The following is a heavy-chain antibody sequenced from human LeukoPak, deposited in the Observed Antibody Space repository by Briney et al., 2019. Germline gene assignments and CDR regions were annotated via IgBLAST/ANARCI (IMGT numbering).Heavy chain of an antibody. CDR3: TRGWSSAGVFDT. Sequence: SETLSLTCTVSGGSIKTGGYSWTWIRQPAEKGLEWIGRIYISGNTDQNPSLKSRVTVSMDSSKNQFSLEMKSVTAADTAVYYCTRGWSSAGVFDTWGQGTVVTVSS. CDR1: GGSIKTGGYS. V-gene: IGHV4-61*02. CDR2: IYISGNT. J-gene: IGHJ3*02. D-gene: IGHD6-19*01.